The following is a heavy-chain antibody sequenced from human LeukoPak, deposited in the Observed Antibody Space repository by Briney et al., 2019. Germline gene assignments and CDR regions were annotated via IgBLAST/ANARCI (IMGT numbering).Heavy chain of an antibody. CDR3: AAIVGSTTIDY. CDR2: VIPIFGTA. Sequence: SVKVSCKASGDTFSSYAISWVRQAPGQGLEWMGGVIPIFGTANYAQKFQGRVTITADESTSTAYMELSSLRSDDTAVYYCAAIVGSTTIDYWGQGTLVTVSS. V-gene: IGHV1-69*13. D-gene: IGHD1-26*01. J-gene: IGHJ4*02. CDR1: GDTFSSYA.